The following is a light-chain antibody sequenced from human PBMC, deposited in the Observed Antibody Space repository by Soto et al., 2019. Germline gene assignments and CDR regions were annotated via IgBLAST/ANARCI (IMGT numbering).Light chain of an antibody. J-gene: IGKJ1*01. CDR1: QIISSS. CDR3: QQYKLLST. CDR2: GTS. Sequence: DIQMTQSPSTLSASVGDRVTITCRASQIISSSLAWYQQKPGKAPRLLIYGTSTLEIGVPSRFSGSGSGTDFTLTISSLQPDDFATYYCQQYKLLSTFGQGTKVEI. V-gene: IGKV1-5*03.